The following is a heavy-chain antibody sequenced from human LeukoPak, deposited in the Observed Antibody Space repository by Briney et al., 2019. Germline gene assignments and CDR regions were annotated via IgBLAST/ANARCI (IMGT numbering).Heavy chain of an antibody. CDR3: AKGITIFGVVTHDAFDI. CDR2: ISWNSGSM. V-gene: IGHV3-9*01. J-gene: IGHJ3*02. D-gene: IGHD3-3*01. CDR1: GFTFDDYA. Sequence: GGSLRLSCAASGFTFDDYAMHWVRQAPGKGLEWVSGISWNSGSMGYADSVKGRFTISRDNAKNSLYLQMNSLRAEDTALYYCAKGITIFGVVTHDAFDIWGQGTMVTVSS.